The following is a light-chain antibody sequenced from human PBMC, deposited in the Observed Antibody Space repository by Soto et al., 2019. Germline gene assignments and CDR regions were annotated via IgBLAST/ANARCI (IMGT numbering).Light chain of an antibody. J-gene: IGKJ1*01. CDR3: QQYSRYSWT. V-gene: IGKV1-5*03. CDR2: KAS. CDR1: QSISSW. Sequence: DIQMTQSPSTLSASVGDRVTITCRASQSISSWLAWYQQKPGKAPKLLIYKASSLEGGVPSRFSGSGSGTEFTLTISSLQPDDFATYYCQQYSRYSWTFGQGTKVEIK.